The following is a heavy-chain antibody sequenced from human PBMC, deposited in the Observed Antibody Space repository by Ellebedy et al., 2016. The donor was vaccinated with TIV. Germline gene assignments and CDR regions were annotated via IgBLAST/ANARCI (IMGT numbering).Heavy chain of an antibody. J-gene: IGHJ6*02. CDR1: GYSFTTYW. V-gene: IGHV5-51*01. CDR2: IYPGDSDT. Sequence: GESLKISXKASGYSFTTYWIGWVRQMPGKGLEWMGIIYPGDSDTRYSPSFQGQVTIPADKSISTAYLQWSSLKASDTAMYYCARWLLPRGVSQYYYGMDVWGQGTTVTVSS. D-gene: IGHD3-10*01. CDR3: ARWLLPRGVSQYYYGMDV.